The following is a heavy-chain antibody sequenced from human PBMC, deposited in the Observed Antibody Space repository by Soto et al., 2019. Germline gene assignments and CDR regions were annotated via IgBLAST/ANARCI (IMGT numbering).Heavy chain of an antibody. CDR2: IYYSGST. Sequence: QLQLQESGPGLVKPSETLSLTCTVSGGSIDRSNYYWAWIRQSPGKGLEWVGNIYYSGSTYYNLSLKSRLTISVDTSQNQFSLRLSSVTAADTAVYYCAKTKQDSTWYALDVWGQGTTVTVSS. J-gene: IGHJ6*02. CDR3: AKTKQDSTWYALDV. D-gene: IGHD4-4*01. V-gene: IGHV4-39*01. CDR1: GGSIDRSNYY.